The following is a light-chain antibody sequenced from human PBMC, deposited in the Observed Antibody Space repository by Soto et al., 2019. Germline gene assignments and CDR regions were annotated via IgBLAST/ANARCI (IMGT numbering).Light chain of an antibody. CDR2: LEISGNY. J-gene: IGLJ2*01. V-gene: IGLV4-60*03. Sequence: QAVVTQSSSASASPGSSVKLTCTLSSGHWNYVIAWHQQRPGKAPRYLMKLEISGNYNKGSGLPDRFSGSSSGPDRYLTISNLQSEDEADYYCETWATNTVIFGGGTKLTVL. CDR3: ETWATNTVI. CDR1: SGHWNYV.